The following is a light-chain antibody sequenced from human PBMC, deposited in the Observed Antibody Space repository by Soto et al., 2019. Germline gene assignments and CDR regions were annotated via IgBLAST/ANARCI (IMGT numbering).Light chain of an antibody. V-gene: IGLV1-51*02. CDR1: SSNNGNNY. CDR2: ENN. Sequence: QSVLTPPPSVSAAPGQQVTISCSGSSSNNGNNYVSWFQHLPGATPKLLIYENNRRPTGIPDRFSGSKSGTSATLGITGLQTGDEADYYCGAWDSGLSGYVFGTGTKVTVL. CDR3: GAWDSGLSGYV. J-gene: IGLJ1*01.